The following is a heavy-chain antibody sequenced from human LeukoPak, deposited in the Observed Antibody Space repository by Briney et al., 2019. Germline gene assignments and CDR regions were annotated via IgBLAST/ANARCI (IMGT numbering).Heavy chain of an antibody. CDR2: IIPIFGTA. Sequence: SVKVSCKASRGTFSSYAISWVRQAPGQGLEWMGGIIPIFGTANYAQKFQGRVTITADESTSTAYMELSSLRSEDTAVYYCARDVLAAGATGTFDIWGQGTMVTVSS. CDR1: RGTFSSYA. V-gene: IGHV1-69*13. D-gene: IGHD1-14*01. CDR3: ARDVLAAGATGTFDI. J-gene: IGHJ3*02.